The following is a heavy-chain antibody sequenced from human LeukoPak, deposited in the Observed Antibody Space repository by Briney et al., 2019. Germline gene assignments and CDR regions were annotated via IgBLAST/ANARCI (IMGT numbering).Heavy chain of an antibody. CDR3: ARGKYGVYDCDY. V-gene: IGHV4-34*01. Sequence: SETLSLTCAVYGGSFSGYYWSWIRQPPGKGLEWIGEINHSGSTNYNPSLKSRVTISVDTSKNQFSLKLSSVTAADTAVYYCARGKYGVYDCDYWGQGTLVTVSS. J-gene: IGHJ4*02. CDR1: GGSFSGYY. D-gene: IGHD5/OR15-5a*01. CDR2: INHSGST.